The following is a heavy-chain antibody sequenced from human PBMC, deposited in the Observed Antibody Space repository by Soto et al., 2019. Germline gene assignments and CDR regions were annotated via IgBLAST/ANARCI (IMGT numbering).Heavy chain of an antibody. CDR1: GGSVSSGSYF. CDR2: IYYSGST. J-gene: IGHJ4*02. Sequence: PSETLSLTCTVSGGSVSSGSYFWSWIRQPPGKGLDWIGSIYYSGSTNYNPSLKSRVTMSVDTPKNQFSLKLSSVTAADTAVYYCARDGVYCSSTSCSFDYWGQGTLVTVSS. D-gene: IGHD2-2*01. V-gene: IGHV4-61*01. CDR3: ARDGVYCSSTSCSFDY.